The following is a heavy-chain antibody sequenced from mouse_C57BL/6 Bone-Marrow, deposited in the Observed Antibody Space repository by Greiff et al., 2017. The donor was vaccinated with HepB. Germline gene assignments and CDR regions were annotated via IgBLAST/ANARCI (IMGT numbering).Heavy chain of an antibody. J-gene: IGHJ3*01. D-gene: IGHD2-4*01. Sequence: VKLQESGAELVRPGASVKLSCKASGYTFTDYYINWVKQRPGQGLEWIARIYPGSGNTYYNEKFKGKATLTAEKSSSTAYMQLSSLTSEDSAVYFCATYDYDTAWFAYWGQGTLVTVSA. CDR3: ATYDYDTAWFAY. CDR2: IYPGSGNT. CDR1: GYTFTDYY. V-gene: IGHV1-76*01.